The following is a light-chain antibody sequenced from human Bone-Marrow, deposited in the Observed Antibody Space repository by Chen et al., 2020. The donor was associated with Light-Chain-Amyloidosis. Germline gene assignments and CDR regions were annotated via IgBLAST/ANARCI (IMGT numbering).Light chain of an antibody. V-gene: IGLV6-57*01. CDR3: QSYQGSSQGV. CDR1: SGSIATNY. J-gene: IGLJ3*02. CDR2: EDD. Sequence: NFMLTQPHSVSESPGKTGIISCTRSSGSIATNYVHWYQQPPGSSPTTVIYEDDQRPSGVPDLFSGSIDRSSNSASLTISGLKTEDEADYYCQSYQGSSQGVFGGGTKLTVL.